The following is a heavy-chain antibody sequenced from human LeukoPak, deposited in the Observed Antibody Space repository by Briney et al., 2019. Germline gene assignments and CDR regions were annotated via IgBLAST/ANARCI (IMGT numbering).Heavy chain of an antibody. Sequence: PGGSLRLSCAASGFTFSSYWMHWVRQAPGKGLVWVSRINSDGSSTSYADSVKGRFTISRGNAKNTLYLQMNSLRAEDTVVYYCARDRWWLQLENWGQGTLVTVSS. CDR2: INSDGSST. J-gene: IGHJ4*02. CDR1: GFTFSSYW. CDR3: ARDRWWLQLEN. D-gene: IGHD5-24*01. V-gene: IGHV3-74*01.